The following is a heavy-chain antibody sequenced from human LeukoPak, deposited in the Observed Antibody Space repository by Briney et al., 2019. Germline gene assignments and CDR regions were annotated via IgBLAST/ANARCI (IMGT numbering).Heavy chain of an antibody. CDR2: INHSGST. CDR3: ARTAIAAATRYNWCDP. D-gene: IGHD6-13*01. CDR1: GGSFSGYY. Sequence: PSETLSLTCAVYGGSFSGYYWSWIRQPPGKGLEWIGEINHSGSTNYNPSLKSRVTISVDTSKNQFSLKLSSVTAAATAVYYCARTAIAAATRYNWCDPWGQGTLVTVSS. V-gene: IGHV4-34*01. J-gene: IGHJ5*02.